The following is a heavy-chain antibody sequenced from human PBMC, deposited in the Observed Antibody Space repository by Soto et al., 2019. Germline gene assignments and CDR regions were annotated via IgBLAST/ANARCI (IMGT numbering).Heavy chain of an antibody. CDR2: INHSGST. J-gene: IGHJ4*02. V-gene: IGHV4-34*01. CDR1: GGSFSGYY. Sequence: SETLSLTCAVYGGSFSGYYWSWIRQPPGKGLEWIGEINHSGSTNYNPSLKSRVTISVDTSKNQFSLKLSSVTAADTAVYYCARVISPMAPSDYWGQGTLVTVSS. CDR3: ARVISPMAPSDY. D-gene: IGHD3-10*01.